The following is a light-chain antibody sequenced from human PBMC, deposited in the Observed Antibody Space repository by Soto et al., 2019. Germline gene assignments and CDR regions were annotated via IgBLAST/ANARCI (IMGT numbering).Light chain of an antibody. J-gene: IGLJ1*01. CDR1: SSNIGSHY. Sequence: QSVLTQPPSASGTPGQRVTISCSGSSSNIGSHYVYWYQHLPGTAPKLLIYTNTQRPSRVPDRFSGCKSGNSASLAISGLRSEAESDYDCEAWDGSLRAHVFGTGPKVPFL. V-gene: IGLV1-47*02. CDR2: TNT. CDR3: EAWDGSLRAHV.